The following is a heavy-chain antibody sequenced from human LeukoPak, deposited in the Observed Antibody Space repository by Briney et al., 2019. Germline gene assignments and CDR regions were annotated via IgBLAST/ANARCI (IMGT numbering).Heavy chain of an antibody. CDR1: GGSISSYY. CDR3: ARIVSSGFSDY. J-gene: IGHJ4*02. V-gene: IGHV4-59*01. Sequence: KSSETLSLTCTVSGGSISSYYWGWIRQPPGKGLEWIGYVFYRGTTNYNPSLKSRVTISADTSKNQFSLKLSSVTAADTAVYYCARIVSSGFSDYWGQGTLVAVSS. CDR2: VFYRGTT. D-gene: IGHD3-22*01.